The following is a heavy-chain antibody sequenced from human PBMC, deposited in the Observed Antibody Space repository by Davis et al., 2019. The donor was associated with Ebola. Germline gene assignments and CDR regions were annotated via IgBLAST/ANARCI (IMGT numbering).Heavy chain of an antibody. CDR1: GFSVSTNY. J-gene: IGHJ4*02. CDR2: LYPDSRA. CDR3: VREDRWAYHY. D-gene: IGHD6-13*01. Sequence: GGSLRLSCAASGFSVSTNYMNWVRQAPGKGLEYVSDLYPDSRAFYVDSVKGRFTISRDISENTLYLQMNSLKTEDTAVYYCVREDRWAYHYWGQGTLVTVSS. V-gene: IGHV3-53*01.